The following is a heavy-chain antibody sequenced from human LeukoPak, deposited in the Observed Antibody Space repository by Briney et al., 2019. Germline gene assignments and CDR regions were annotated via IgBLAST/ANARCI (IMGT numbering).Heavy chain of an antibody. J-gene: IGHJ4*02. D-gene: IGHD3-22*01. CDR2: IYTSGST. CDR3: ARTYYYDSSGYYYSVPFDY. Sequence: SETLSLTCTVSGGSISSGSYYWSWIRQPAGKGLEWIGRIYTSGSTNYNPSLKSRVTISVDTSKNQFSLKLSSVTAADTAVYYCARTYYYDSSGYYYSVPFDYWGQGTLVTVSS. CDR1: GGSISSGSYY. V-gene: IGHV4-61*02.